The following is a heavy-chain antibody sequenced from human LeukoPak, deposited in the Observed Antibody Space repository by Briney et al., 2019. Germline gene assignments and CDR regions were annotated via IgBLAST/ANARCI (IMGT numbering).Heavy chain of an antibody. V-gene: IGHV3-30*18. J-gene: IGHJ4*02. CDR3: AKDPPYGDYVGYFDY. Sequence: PGGSLRLSCAASGFTFSSNGMHWVRQAPGKGLEWVAVISYDGSNKYYADSVKGRFTISRDNSKNTLYLQMNSLRAEDTAVYYCAKDPPYGDYVGYFDYWGQGTLVTVSS. D-gene: IGHD4-17*01. CDR2: ISYDGSNK. CDR1: GFTFSSNG.